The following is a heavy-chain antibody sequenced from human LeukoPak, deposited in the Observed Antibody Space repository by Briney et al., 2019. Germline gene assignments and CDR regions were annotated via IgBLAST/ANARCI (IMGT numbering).Heavy chain of an antibody. CDR2: IAYDGSNK. V-gene: IGHV3-30*18. J-gene: IGHJ4*02. D-gene: IGHD3-16*02. CDR3: AKGADVGLGELSLDYFDY. CDR1: GFTFSSYG. Sequence: PGGSLRLSCAASGFTFSSYGMHWVRQAPGKGLEGWAVIAYDGSNKDYADSVNGRFTISRDNSKNPLYLQMNSLRAEDTAVYYCAKGADVGLGELSLDYFDYWGQGTLVTVSS.